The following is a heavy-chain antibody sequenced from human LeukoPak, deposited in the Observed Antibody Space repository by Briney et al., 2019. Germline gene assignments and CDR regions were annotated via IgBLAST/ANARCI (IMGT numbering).Heavy chain of an antibody. CDR2: ISYDGSNK. CDR1: GFTFSSYA. J-gene: IGHJ4*02. V-gene: IGHV3-30-3*01. D-gene: IGHD1-14*01. CDR3: ASGMDY. Sequence: GGSLRLSCAASGFTFSSYAMHWVRQAPGKGLEWVAVISYDGSNKYYADSVKGRFTISRDNSKNTLYLQMNSLRAEDTAVYYCASGMDYWGQGTLVTVSS.